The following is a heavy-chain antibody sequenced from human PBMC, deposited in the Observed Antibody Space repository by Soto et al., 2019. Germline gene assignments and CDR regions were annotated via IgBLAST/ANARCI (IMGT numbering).Heavy chain of an antibody. CDR1: GYTLTELS. J-gene: IGHJ1*01. V-gene: IGHV1-24*01. CDR3: ATEYCGGDCYRYFQH. CDR2: FDPEDGET. D-gene: IGHD2-21*02. Sequence: ASVKVSCKVSGYTLTELSMHWVRQAPGKGLEWMGGFDPEDGETIYAQKFQGRVTMTEDTSTDTAYMELSSLRPEDTAVYYCATEYCGGDCYRYFQHWGQGTLVTVSS.